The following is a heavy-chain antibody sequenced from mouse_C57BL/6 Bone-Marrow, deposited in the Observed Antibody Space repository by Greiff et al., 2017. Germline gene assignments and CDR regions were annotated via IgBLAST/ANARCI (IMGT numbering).Heavy chain of an antibody. D-gene: IGHD1-1*01. CDR2: IYPRSGNT. J-gene: IGHJ1*03. V-gene: IGHV1-81*01. CDR1: GYTFTSYG. Sequence: QVQLKESGAELARPGASVKLSCKASGYTFTSYGISWVKQRTGQGLEWIGEIYPRSGNTYYNEKFKGKATLTADKSSSTAYMELRSLTSEDSAVYFCASPTVVAEDWYFDVWGTGTTVTVSS. CDR3: ASPTVVAEDWYFDV.